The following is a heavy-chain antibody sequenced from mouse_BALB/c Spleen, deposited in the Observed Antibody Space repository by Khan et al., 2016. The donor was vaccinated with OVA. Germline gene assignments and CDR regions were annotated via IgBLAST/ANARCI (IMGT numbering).Heavy chain of an antibody. CDR3: ARDRIDY. CDR2: INPTYGYT. V-gene: IGHV1-7*01. Sequence: QVQLQESGTELAKPGASVKMSCKASGDTFTTYWMHWVKQRPGQGLEWIGYINPTYGYTDYNEKFKDKATLSADKSSSTAYMQLSSLTSEDSAVYYCARDRIDYWGQGTTLTVSS. J-gene: IGHJ2*01. CDR1: GDTFTTYW.